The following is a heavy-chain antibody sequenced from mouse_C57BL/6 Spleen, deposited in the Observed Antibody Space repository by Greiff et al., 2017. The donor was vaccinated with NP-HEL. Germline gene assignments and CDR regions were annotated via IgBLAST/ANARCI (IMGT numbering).Heavy chain of an antibody. Sequence: VQVVESGAELVRPGASVTLSCKASGYTFTDYEMHWVKQTPVHGLEWIGAIDPETGGTAYNQKFKGKAILTADKSSSTAYMELRSLTSEDSAVYYCTRLYSNPYAMDYWGQGTSVTVSS. CDR1: GYTFTDYE. D-gene: IGHD2-5*01. V-gene: IGHV1-15*01. J-gene: IGHJ4*01. CDR3: TRLYSNPYAMDY. CDR2: IDPETGGT.